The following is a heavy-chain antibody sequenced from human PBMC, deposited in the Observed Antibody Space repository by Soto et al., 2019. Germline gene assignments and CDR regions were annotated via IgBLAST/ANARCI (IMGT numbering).Heavy chain of an antibody. CDR2: ISSSSYI. CDR3: ARDLVWGGTTWYYYYGMDV. V-gene: IGHV3-21*01. CDR1: GFTFSSYS. D-gene: IGHD1-7*01. Sequence: GGSLRLSCAASGFTFSSYSMNWVRQAPGKGLEWVSSISSSSYIYYADSVKGRFTISRDNAKNSLYLQMNSLRAEDTAVYYCARDLVWGGTTWYYYYGMDVWGQGTTVTVSS. J-gene: IGHJ6*02.